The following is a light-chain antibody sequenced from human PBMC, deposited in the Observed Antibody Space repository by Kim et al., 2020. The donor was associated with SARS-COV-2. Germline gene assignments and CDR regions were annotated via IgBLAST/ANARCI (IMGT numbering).Light chain of an antibody. V-gene: IGKV3-11*01. J-gene: IGKJ4*01. CDR2: DAS. CDR3: HQRSDWPLT. Sequence: EIVLTQSPATLPLSPGERASLSCRASQSVGTSLVWYQQKVGQAPRLLIYDASKRATDIPAKFSGSGSGTDFTLTISSLESDDFAVYYCHQRSDWPLTFGGGTKVDIK. CDR1: QSVGTS.